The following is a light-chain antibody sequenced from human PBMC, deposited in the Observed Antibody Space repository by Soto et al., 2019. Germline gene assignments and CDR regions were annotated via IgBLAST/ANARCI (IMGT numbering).Light chain of an antibody. J-gene: IGKJ5*01. V-gene: IGKV1-9*01. CDR3: QGLNDYPIP. CDR1: QGISSY. CDR2: AAS. Sequence: DIQLTQSPSFLSASVGDRVTITCRASQGISSYLAWYQQKPGKAPKFLIYAASTLRGGVPSRFSGSGSGTEYPLTISSLQPEDFATYGSQGLNDYPIPFGQGTRLEIK.